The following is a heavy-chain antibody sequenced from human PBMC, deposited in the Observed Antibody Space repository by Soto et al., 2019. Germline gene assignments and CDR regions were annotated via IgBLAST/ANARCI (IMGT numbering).Heavy chain of an antibody. J-gene: IGHJ3*02. D-gene: IGHD3-3*01. CDR1: GGSISSSSYY. CDR2: IYYSGST. CDR3: ASPPFNDFWSGYFNDAFDI. Sequence: SETLSLTCPVSGGSISSSSYYWGWIRQPPGKGLEWIGSIYYSGSTYYNPSLKSRVTISVDTSKNQFSLKLSSVTAADTAVYYCASPPFNDFWSGYFNDAFDIWGQGTMVT. V-gene: IGHV4-39*01.